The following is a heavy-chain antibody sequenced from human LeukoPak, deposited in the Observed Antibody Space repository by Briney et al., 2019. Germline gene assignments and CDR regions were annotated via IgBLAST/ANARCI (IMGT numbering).Heavy chain of an antibody. V-gene: IGHV3-33*01. CDR2: IWYDGSNK. Sequence: PGGSLRLSCAASGFTFSSYGMHWVRQAPGKGLEWVAVIWYDGSNKYYADSVKGRFTISRDNSKNTLYLQMNSLRAEDTAVYYCASQIVGATFDYRGQGTLVTVSS. CDR3: ASQIVGATFDY. CDR1: GFTFSSYG. J-gene: IGHJ4*02. D-gene: IGHD1-26*01.